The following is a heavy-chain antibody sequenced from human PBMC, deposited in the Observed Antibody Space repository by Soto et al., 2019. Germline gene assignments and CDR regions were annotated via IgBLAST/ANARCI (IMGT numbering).Heavy chain of an antibody. CDR1: GDSLSTYY. D-gene: IGHD2-21*01. CDR2: IYASGST. Sequence: QVHLQEPGPRLVRPSETLSLTCNVSGDSLSTYYWSWIRQPAGKGLEWIGRIYASGSTNYNPFLKSRVSMSVDTSKKQFSLKMMSVTAADTAMYYCARSAIPRGGWFRPWGQGVLVTVSS. J-gene: IGHJ5*02. V-gene: IGHV4-4*07. CDR3: ARSAIPRGGWFRP.